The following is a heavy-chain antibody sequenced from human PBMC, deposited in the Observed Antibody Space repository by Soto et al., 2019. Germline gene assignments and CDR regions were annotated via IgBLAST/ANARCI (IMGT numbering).Heavy chain of an antibody. CDR2: ISAYNANT. CDR3: ARDRGVAPPVAGNTHYYYYMDV. V-gene: IGHV1-18*01. Sequence: QDQLVQSGVEVKKPGASVKVSCKASGYSFTNYGITWVRQAPGQGFEWMGWISAYNANTNYAQKFQGGVNMTTDATTSTAYLELRSMRSDDTAVYYCARDRGVAPPVAGNTHYYYYMDVWGKGTTVTVSS. D-gene: IGHD6-19*01. CDR1: GYSFTNYG. J-gene: IGHJ6*03.